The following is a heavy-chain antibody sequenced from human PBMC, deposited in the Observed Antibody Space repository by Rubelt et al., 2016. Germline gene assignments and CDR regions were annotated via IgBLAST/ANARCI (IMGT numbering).Heavy chain of an antibody. D-gene: IGHD1-7*01. CDR1: GYTFTSYG. CDR3: ARATNWNYAFDI. CDR2: ISAYNGNT. J-gene: IGHJ3*02. Sequence: QVQLVQSGAEVKKPGASVKVSCKASGYTFTSYGISWVRQAPGQGLEWMGWISAYNGNTNYAQKLQGRVTMTTDTSRSSASMELRGLKSDATAVYSCARATNWNYAFDIWGQGTMVTVSS. V-gene: IGHV1-18*01.